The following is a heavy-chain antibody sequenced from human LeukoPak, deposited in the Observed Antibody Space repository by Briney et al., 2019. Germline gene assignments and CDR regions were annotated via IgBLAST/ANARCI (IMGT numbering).Heavy chain of an antibody. J-gene: IGHJ4*02. D-gene: IGHD6-19*01. CDR3: ARADSSGWYGASIDY. Sequence: GGSLRLSCAASGFTFSSYDMHWVRQATGKGLEWVSAIGTAGDTYYPGSVKGRFTISRENAKNSLYLQMNNLRAGDTAVYYCARADSSGWYGASIDYWGQGTLVTVSS. V-gene: IGHV3-13*01. CDR1: GFTFSSYD. CDR2: IGTAGDT.